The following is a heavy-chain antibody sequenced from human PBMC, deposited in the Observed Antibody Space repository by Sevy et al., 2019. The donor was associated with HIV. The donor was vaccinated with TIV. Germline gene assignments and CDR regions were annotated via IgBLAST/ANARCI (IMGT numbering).Heavy chain of an antibody. V-gene: IGHV3-30*03. CDR3: ARDFTDFYGMDV. CDR2: ISYDGINK. CDR1: GLSVTNNG. J-gene: IGHJ6*02. D-gene: IGHD2-21*02. Sequence: GGSLRLSCEVSGLSVTNNGMHWVRQAPGKGLEWVAVISYDGINKYYGDSVKGRFIISRDRSKNTLYLQMNILRIEDTAVYYCARDFTDFYGMDVWGQGTTVTVSS.